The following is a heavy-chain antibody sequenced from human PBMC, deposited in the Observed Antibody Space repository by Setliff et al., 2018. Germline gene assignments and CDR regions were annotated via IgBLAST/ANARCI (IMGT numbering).Heavy chain of an antibody. CDR1: GDPFNAYG. D-gene: IGHD4-17*01. CDR2: IIPVLGMT. CDR3: ARGPSPTVTPSRLIYFYHLDV. J-gene: IGHJ6*03. V-gene: IGHV1-69*10. Sequence: SVKVSCKASGDPFNAYGVSWVRQAPGQGLEWMGAIIPVLGMTDYAQKFQGRLTITADQSTTTVYMELSSLRFDDTALYYCARGPSPTVTPSRLIYFYHLDVWGTGTTVTVSS.